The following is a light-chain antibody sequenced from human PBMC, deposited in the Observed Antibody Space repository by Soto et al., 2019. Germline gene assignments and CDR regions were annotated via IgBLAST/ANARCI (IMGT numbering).Light chain of an antibody. V-gene: IGLV4-69*01. CDR1: SGHSSYA. CDR3: QTWDTGARVV. Sequence: QPVLTQSPSASASLGASVKLTCTLSSGHSSYAIAWHQQQPEEGPRYLMKLSSDGSHSKGDGIPDRFSGSSSGAERYLTISSLQSEDEADYYCQTWDTGARVVFGGGTQLTVL. J-gene: IGLJ2*01. CDR2: LSSDGSH.